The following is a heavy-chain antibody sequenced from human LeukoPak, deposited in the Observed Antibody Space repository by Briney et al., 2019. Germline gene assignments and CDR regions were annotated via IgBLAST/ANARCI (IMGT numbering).Heavy chain of an antibody. V-gene: IGHV7-4-1*02. D-gene: IGHD2-2*02. CDR2: INTNTGNP. CDR3: ARELYCSSTSCYTGHNYYYGMDV. J-gene: IGHJ6*02. CDR1: GYTFTSYA. Sequence: ASVKVSCKASGYTFTSYAMNWVRQAPGQGLEWMGWINTNTGNPTYAQGFTGRFVFSLDTSVSTAHLQISSLKAEDTAAYYCARELYCSSTSCYTGHNYYYGMDVWGQGTTVTVSS.